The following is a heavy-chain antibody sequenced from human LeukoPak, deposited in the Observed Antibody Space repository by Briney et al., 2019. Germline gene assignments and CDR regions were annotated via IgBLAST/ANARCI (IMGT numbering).Heavy chain of an antibody. Sequence: SETLSLTCAVYGGSFSGYYWSWIRQPPGKGLEWIGEINHSGSTNYNPSLKSRVTISVDTSKNQFSLKLSSVTAADTAVYYCARGRGGVWEDWGQGTLVTVSS. CDR2: INHSGST. V-gene: IGHV4-34*01. CDR3: ARGRGGVWED. CDR1: GGSFSGYY. D-gene: IGHD2-8*02. J-gene: IGHJ4*02.